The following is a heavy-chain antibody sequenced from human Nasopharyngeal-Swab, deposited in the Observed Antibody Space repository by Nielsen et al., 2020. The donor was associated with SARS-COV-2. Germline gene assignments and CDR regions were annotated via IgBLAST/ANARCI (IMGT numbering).Heavy chain of an antibody. CDR2: IYHSGST. V-gene: IGHV4-4*02. Sequence: VRQAPGKGLEWIGEIYHSGSTNYNPSLKSLVTISVDKSKNQFSLKLSSVTAADTAVYYCARANPEPSTSSGWYGRLVHYFDYWGQGTPVTVSS. D-gene: IGHD6-19*01. J-gene: IGHJ4*02. CDR3: ARANPEPSTSSGWYGRLVHYFDY.